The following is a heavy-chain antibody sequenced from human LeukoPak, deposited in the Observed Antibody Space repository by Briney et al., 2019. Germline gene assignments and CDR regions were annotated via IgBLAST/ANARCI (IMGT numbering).Heavy chain of an antibody. V-gene: IGHV4-59*01. CDR2: IYYSGNT. Sequence: PSETLSLTCTVSGGSISSYYWSWIRQPPGKGLEWIGYIYYSGNTNYKPSLKSRVTISVDTSKNQFSLKLSSVTAADTAVYYCARGDYYDSSGYYYAHAFDIWGQGTMVTVSS. D-gene: IGHD3-22*01. J-gene: IGHJ3*02. CDR3: ARGDYYDSSGYYYAHAFDI. CDR1: GGSISSYY.